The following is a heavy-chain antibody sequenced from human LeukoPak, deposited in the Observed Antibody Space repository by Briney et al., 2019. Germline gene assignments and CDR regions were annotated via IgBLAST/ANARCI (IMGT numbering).Heavy chain of an antibody. V-gene: IGHV3-7*01. CDR2: INQDRREK. J-gene: IGHJ4*02. Sequence: GGSLRLSCAASGFTFSSYWMSWVRQAPGKGLEWVANINQDRREKYYVDSVKGRFTISRGNAKNSLYLQMNSLRAEDTAVYYCARRLYSSSWYYFDYWGQGTLVTVSS. CDR3: ARRLYSSSWYYFDY. D-gene: IGHD6-13*01. CDR1: GFTFSSYW.